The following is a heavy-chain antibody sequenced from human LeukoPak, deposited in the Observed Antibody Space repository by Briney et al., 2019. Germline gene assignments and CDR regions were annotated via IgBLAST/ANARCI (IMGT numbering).Heavy chain of an antibody. J-gene: IGHJ4*02. CDR1: GSKFDGYA. D-gene: IGHD6-19*01. V-gene: IGHV3-43D*04. CDR2: ISWDGGST. CDR3: AKDKQGGSGWSFFDY. Sequence: GGSLRLSCAASGSKFDGYAMHWVRQTPGKGLEWVSLISWDGGSTNYADSVKGRFTISRDNSENSLYLQMNSLRVEDTALYYCAKDKQGGSGWSFFDYWGQGARVTVSS.